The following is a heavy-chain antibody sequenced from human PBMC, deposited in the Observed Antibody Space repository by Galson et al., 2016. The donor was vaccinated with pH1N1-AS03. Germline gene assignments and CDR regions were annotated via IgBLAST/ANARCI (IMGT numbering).Heavy chain of an antibody. CDR3: ARMEKQWGDAYDI. D-gene: IGHD1/OR15-1a*01. Sequence: SVKVSCKASGYTFTGYYMHWVRQAPGQGLEWMGWINANNGDTTYAQKFQGRVTMTTDTSTSTTYMELRSLRSDDTAVYYCARMEKQWGDAYDIWGQGTMVTVSS. V-gene: IGHV1-18*04. CDR1: GYTFTGYY. CDR2: INANNGDT. J-gene: IGHJ3*02.